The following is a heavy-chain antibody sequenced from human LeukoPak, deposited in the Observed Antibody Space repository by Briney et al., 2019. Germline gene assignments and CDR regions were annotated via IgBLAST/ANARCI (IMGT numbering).Heavy chain of an antibody. J-gene: IGHJ4*02. D-gene: IGHD5-18*01. V-gene: IGHV4-38-2*02. CDR2: IYHSGST. CDR3: ASLRGYSYGYLGYYFDY. CDR1: GYSISSGYY. Sequence: SETLSLTCTVSGYSISSGYYWGWIRQPPGKGLEWIGSIYHSGSTYYNPSLKSRVTISVDTSKNQFSLKLSSVTAADTGVYYCASLRGYSYGYLGYYFDYWGQGTLVTDSS.